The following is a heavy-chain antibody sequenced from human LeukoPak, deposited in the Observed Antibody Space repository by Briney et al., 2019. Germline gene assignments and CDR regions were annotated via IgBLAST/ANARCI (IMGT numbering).Heavy chain of an antibody. J-gene: IGHJ4*02. D-gene: IGHD2-2*01. CDR2: INPNSGGT. Sequence: ASVKVSCKASGYTFTGYYMHWVRQAPGRGLEWMGWINPNSGGTNYAQKFQGRVTMTRDTSISTAYMELSRLRSDDTAVYYCAREGIVVVPAAMLDYWGQGTLVTVSS. CDR3: AREGIVVVPAAMLDY. V-gene: IGHV1-2*02. CDR1: GYTFTGYY.